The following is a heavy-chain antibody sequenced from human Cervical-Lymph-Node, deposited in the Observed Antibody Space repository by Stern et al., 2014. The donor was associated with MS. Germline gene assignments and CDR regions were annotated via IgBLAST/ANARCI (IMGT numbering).Heavy chain of an antibody. CDR1: GFTFRSYV. D-gene: IGHD6-19*01. J-gene: IGHJ4*02. Sequence: EVQLVESGGDFVQPGGSLRLSCAASGFTFRSYVMNWVRQAPGKGLEWVSGISGNAGTTYYAESVKGRFTVSRDNSKNTLYLQLNSMRVEDAAIYYCEKVAEKVAGFYFDYWGQGTLVTVSS. CDR3: EKVAEKVAGFYFDY. V-gene: IGHV3-23*04. CDR2: ISGNAGTT.